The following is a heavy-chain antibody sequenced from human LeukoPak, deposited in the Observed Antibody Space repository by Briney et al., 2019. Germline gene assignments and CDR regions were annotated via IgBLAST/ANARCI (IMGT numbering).Heavy chain of an antibody. V-gene: IGHV4-59*01. Sequence: SETLSLTCTVSGGSISSYYWSWIRQPPGKGLEWIGYIYYSGSTNYNPSLKSRVTISVDTSKNQFSLKLSSVTAADTAVYYCARGSYSSSWYYLDPWGQGTLVTVSS. CDR2: IYYSGST. CDR3: ARGSYSSSWYYLDP. J-gene: IGHJ5*02. D-gene: IGHD6-13*01. CDR1: GGSISSYY.